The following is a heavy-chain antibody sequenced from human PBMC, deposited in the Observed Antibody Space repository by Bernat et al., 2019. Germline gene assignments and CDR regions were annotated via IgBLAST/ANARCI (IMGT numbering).Heavy chain of an antibody. D-gene: IGHD5-12*01. J-gene: IGHJ4*02. CDR3: ARDRAVGSGYFHFDY. CDR2: ISYDGSNK. V-gene: IGHV3-30-3*01. Sequence: QVQLVESGGGVVQPGRSLRLSCAASGFTFSSYAMHWVRQAPGKGLEWVAVISYDGSNKYYADSVKGRFTISRDNSKNTLYLQMNSLRAEDTAVYYCARDRAVGSGYFHFDYWGQGTLVTVSS. CDR1: GFTFSSYA.